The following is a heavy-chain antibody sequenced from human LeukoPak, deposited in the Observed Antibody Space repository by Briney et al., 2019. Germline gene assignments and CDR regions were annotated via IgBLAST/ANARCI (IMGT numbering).Heavy chain of an antibody. CDR2: IYYSGST. D-gene: IGHD3-3*01. V-gene: IGHV4-59*08. J-gene: IGHJ4*02. CDR3: ARGRFTIDY. Sequence: PSETLSLTCTVSGGSISSYYWSWIRQPPGKGLEWIGYIYYSGSTYYNPFLKSRVTISVDTSKNQFSLKLSSVTAADTAVYYCARGRFTIDYWGQGTLVTVSS. CDR1: GGSISSYY.